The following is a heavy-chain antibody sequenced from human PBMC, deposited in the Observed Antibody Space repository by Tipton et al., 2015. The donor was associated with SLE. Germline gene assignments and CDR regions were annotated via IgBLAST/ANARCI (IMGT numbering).Heavy chain of an antibody. D-gene: IGHD6-13*01. J-gene: IGHJ4*02. CDR3: ARDVAAEFGY. V-gene: IGHV4-59*01. Sequence: TLSLTCTVSGGSISRYYWSWIRQPPGKGLEWIGSIYRSGTAYYNPSLKSRVTISVDTSKNQFSLNLSSVTAADPAAYYCARDVAAEFGYWGQGTLVTVPS. CDR1: GGSISRYY. CDR2: IYRSGTA.